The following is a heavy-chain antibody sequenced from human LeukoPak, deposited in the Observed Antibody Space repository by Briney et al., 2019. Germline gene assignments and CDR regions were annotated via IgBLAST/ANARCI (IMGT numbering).Heavy chain of an antibody. CDR2: IYYSGST. Sequence: SETLSLTCTVSGGSNSSSYYYWGWIRQPPGKGLEWIGSIYYSGSTYYNPSLKSRVTISVDTSKNQFSLKLRSVTAADTAVYYCARGLGSSGWHYYYGMDVWGQGTTVTVSS. V-gene: IGHV4-39*01. CDR1: GGSNSSSYYY. CDR3: ARGLGSSGWHYYYGMDV. D-gene: IGHD6-19*01. J-gene: IGHJ6*02.